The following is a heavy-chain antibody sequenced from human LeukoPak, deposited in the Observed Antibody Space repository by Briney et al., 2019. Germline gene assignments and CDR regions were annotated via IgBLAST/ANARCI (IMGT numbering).Heavy chain of an antibody. CDR1: GGSISSSSYY. J-gene: IGHJ6*03. V-gene: IGHV4-39*01. D-gene: IGHD2-15*01. CDR2: IYYSGST. CDR3: ARRHCSGGSCYYYYYYYMDV. Sequence: PSETLSLTCTVSGGSISSSSYYWGWIRQPPGKGLEWIGSIYYSGSTYYNPSLKSRVTISVDTSKNQFSLKLSSVTAADTAVYYCARRHCSGGSCYYYYYYYMDVWGKGTTVTISS.